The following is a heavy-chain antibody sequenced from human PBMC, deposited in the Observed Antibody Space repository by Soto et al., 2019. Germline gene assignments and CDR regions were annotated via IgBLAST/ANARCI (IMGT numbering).Heavy chain of an antibody. CDR3: ARECIMITFGGVIVYDAFDI. Sequence: GASVKVSCKASGGTFSSYTISWVRQAPGQGLEWMGRIIPILGIANYAQKFQGRVTITADKSTSTAYMELSSLRSEDTAVYYCARECIMITFGGVIVYDAFDIWGQGTMVTVSS. CDR2: IIPILGIA. CDR1: GGTFSSYT. J-gene: IGHJ3*02. D-gene: IGHD3-16*02. V-gene: IGHV1-69*04.